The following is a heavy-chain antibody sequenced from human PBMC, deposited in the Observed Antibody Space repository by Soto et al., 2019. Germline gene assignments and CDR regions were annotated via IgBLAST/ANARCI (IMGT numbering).Heavy chain of an antibody. Sequence: PGGSLRLSCAASGFTFYSYYMSWIRQAPGKGLEWVSYISSSGSTIYYADSVKGRFTISRDNAKNSLYLQMNSLRAEDTAVYYCARFEYSSSSTPFFGYWGQGTLVTVSS. CDR1: GFTFYSYY. J-gene: IGHJ4*02. D-gene: IGHD6-6*01. CDR3: ARFEYSSSSTPFFGY. V-gene: IGHV3-11*01. CDR2: ISSSGSTI.